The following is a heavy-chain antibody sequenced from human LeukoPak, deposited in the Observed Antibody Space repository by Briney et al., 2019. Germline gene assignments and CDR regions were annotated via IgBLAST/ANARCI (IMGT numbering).Heavy chain of an antibody. V-gene: IGHV1-18*01. Sequence: ASVKVSCKASGYTFTSYGISWVRQAPGQGLEWMGWISAYNGNTNYAQKLQGRVTMTTDTSTSTAYMELRSLRSDDTAVYYCARVGTYYDILTGYSYTYYFDYWGQGTLVTASS. CDR1: GYTFTSYG. CDR2: ISAYNGNT. D-gene: IGHD3-9*01. CDR3: ARVGTYYDILTGYSYTYYFDY. J-gene: IGHJ4*02.